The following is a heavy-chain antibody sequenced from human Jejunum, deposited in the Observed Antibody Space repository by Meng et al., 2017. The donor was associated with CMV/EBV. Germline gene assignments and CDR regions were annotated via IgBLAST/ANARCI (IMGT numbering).Heavy chain of an antibody. Sequence: LEWVGRIRNKTNNYTTEYAASVKGRFTISGDDSKNSLYLQMNSLKIEDTAVYYCVREASGVDVFDIWGQGTMVTVSS. V-gene: IGHV3-72*01. CDR3: VREASGVDVFDI. D-gene: IGHD6-13*01. J-gene: IGHJ3*02. CDR2: IRNKTNNYTT.